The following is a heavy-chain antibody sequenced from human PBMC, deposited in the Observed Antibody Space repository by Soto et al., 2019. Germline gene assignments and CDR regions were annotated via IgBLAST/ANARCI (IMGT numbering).Heavy chain of an antibody. CDR2: INAGNGNT. J-gene: IGHJ4*02. CDR3: ARSIVVVTALDY. V-gene: IGHV1-3*01. Sequence: GASVKVSCKASGYTLTSYAMHWVRQAPGQRLEWMGWINAGNGNTKYSQKFQGRVTITRDTSASTAYMELSSLRSEDTAVYDCARSIVVVTALDYWGQGTLVTVSS. D-gene: IGHD2-21*02. CDR1: GYTLTSYA.